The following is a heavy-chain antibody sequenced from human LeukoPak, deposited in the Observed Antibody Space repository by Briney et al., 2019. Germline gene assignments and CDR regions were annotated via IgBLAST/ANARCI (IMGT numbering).Heavy chain of an antibody. J-gene: IGHJ4*02. V-gene: IGHV4-59*01. CDR2: IYYSGST. D-gene: IGHD5-18*01. CDR1: GGSINTYY. Sequence: SETLSLTCTVSGGSINTYYWSWIRQPPGEGLEWIGYIYYSGSTNYNPSLKSRVTISVDTSKNQFSLKLSSVTAADTAVYYCARTPIQLWLGSFDYWGQGTLVTVSS. CDR3: ARTPIQLWLGSFDY.